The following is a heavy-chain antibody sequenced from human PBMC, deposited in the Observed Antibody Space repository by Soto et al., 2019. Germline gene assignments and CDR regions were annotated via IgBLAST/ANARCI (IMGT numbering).Heavy chain of an antibody. J-gene: IGHJ6*02. CDR1: GYKFISHS. Sequence: QIQLVQSGGEVKKPGASVKVSCKSSGYKFISHSITWLRQAPGQGLEWMGRISAYNGNTNYAQKLQGRVTMTTDTSTNPAYIELRSLRSDDTAVYYCARGAFWVGAAGCRDMDVWGQGTTVTVSS. V-gene: IGHV1-18*01. CDR2: ISAYNGNT. CDR3: ARGAFWVGAAGCRDMDV. D-gene: IGHD2-21*01.